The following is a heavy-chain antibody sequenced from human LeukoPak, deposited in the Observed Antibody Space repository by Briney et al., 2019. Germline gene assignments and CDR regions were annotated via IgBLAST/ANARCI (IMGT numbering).Heavy chain of an antibody. Sequence: PSETLSLTCAVYGGSFSGYYWSWIRQPPGKGLEWIGEINHSGSTNYNPSLKSRVTISVDTSKNQFSLKLSSVTAADTAVYYCARGRGYCSGGSCYSGDYYYYYMDVWGKGTTVTVSS. V-gene: IGHV4-34*01. J-gene: IGHJ6*03. CDR1: GGSFSGYY. CDR2: INHSGST. D-gene: IGHD2-15*01. CDR3: ARGRGYCSGGSCYSGDYYYYYMDV.